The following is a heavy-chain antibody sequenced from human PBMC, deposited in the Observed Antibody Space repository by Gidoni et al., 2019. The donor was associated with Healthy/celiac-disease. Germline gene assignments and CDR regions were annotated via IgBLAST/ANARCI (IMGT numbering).Heavy chain of an antibody. D-gene: IGHD1-26*01. CDR2: IYHSGST. V-gene: IGHV4-30-2*01. J-gene: IGHJ4*02. CDR3: ASYSGSYPYFDY. CDR1: GGSISSGGYS. Sequence: QLQLQESGSGLVKPSQTLSLTCAVPGGSISSGGYSWSWIRQPPGKGLEWIGYIYHSGSTYYNPSLKSRVTISVDRSKNQFSLKLSSVTAADTAVYYCASYSGSYPYFDYWGQGTLVTVSS.